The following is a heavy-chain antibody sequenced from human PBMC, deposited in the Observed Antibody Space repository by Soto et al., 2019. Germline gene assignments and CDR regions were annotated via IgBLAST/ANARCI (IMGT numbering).Heavy chain of an antibody. CDR2: IDPSDSYT. D-gene: IGHD7-27*01. CDR1: GYSFTRYW. Sequence: GEYLTISCKSSGYSFTRYWISWVRQMPGKGLEWMGRIDPSDSYTNYSPSFQGHVTISADKSISTAYLQWSSLKASDTAMYYCASVGTAEFDYWGQGTLVTVSS. V-gene: IGHV5-10-1*01. J-gene: IGHJ4*02. CDR3: ASVGTAEFDY.